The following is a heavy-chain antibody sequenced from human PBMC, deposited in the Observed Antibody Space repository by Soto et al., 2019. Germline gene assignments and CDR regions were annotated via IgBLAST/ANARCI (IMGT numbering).Heavy chain of an antibody. CDR1: GYTFTSYG. D-gene: IGHD1-26*01. V-gene: IGHV1-18*01. CDR3: ARYGPRRWDHHNWFDP. J-gene: IGHJ5*02. CDR2: ISAYNGNT. Sequence: GASVKVSCKASGYTFTSYGISWVRQAPGQGLEWMGWISAYNGNTNYAQKLQGRVTMTTDTSTSTAYMELRSLRSDDTAVYYCARYGPRRWDHHNWFDPWAQGTLVTVSS.